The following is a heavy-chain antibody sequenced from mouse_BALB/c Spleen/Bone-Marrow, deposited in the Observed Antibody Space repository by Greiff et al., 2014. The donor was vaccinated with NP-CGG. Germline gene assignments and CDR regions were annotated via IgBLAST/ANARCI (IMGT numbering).Heavy chain of an antibody. V-gene: IGHV5-17*02. CDR3: ARSGYGDYYAMDY. Sequence: EVQLQQSGGGLVQPGGSRKLSCAASGFTFSSFGIHWVRQAPEKGLEWVAYISRGSSTIYYADTVKGRFTISRDNPKNTLFLQMTSLRSEDTAMYYCARSGYGDYYAMDYWGQGTSVTVSS. J-gene: IGHJ4*01. CDR1: GFTFSSFG. D-gene: IGHD2-10*02. CDR2: ISRGSSTI.